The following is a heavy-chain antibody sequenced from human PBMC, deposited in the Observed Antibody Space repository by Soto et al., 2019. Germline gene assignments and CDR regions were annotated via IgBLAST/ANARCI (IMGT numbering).Heavy chain of an antibody. J-gene: IGHJ4*02. V-gene: IGHV3-30*18. CDR1: GFTFSSYG. CDR2: ISYDGSNK. D-gene: IGHD6-13*01. Sequence: GGSLRLSCAASGFTFSSYGMHWVRQAPGKGLEWVAVISYDGSNKYYADSVKGRFTISRDNSKNTLYLQMNSLRAEDTAAYYCAKVQQLGSFDYWGQGTLVTVSS. CDR3: AKVQQLGSFDY.